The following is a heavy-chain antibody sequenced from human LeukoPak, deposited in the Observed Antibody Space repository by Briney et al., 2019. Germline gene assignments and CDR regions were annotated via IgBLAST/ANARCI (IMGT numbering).Heavy chain of an antibody. J-gene: IGHJ4*02. V-gene: IGHV1-8*03. CDR2: MNPNSGNI. Sequence: ASVKVSCKASGYTFTSHDINWVRQAPGQGLEWMGWMNPNSGNIGYAQKLQGRVTITRNTSISTAYMGLSSLRSEDTAVYYCARGPGCISTSCPYYFDYWGQGTLVTVSS. CDR3: ARGPGCISTSCPYYFDY. D-gene: IGHD2-2*01. CDR1: GYTFTSHD.